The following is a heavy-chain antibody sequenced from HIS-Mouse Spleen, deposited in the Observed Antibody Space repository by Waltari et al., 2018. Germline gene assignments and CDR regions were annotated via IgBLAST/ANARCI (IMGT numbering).Heavy chain of an antibody. V-gene: IGHV4-39*07. D-gene: IGHD6-13*01. Sequence: QLQLQESGPGLVKPSETLSLTCTVSCGSISSSSYYWGWIRPPPGKGLEWIGSIYYSGSTYYNPSLKSRVTISVDTSKNQFSLKLSSVTAADTAVYYCAREIPYSSSWYDWYFDLWGRGTLVTVSS. CDR2: IYYSGST. CDR3: AREIPYSSSWYDWYFDL. CDR1: CGSISSSSYY. J-gene: IGHJ2*01.